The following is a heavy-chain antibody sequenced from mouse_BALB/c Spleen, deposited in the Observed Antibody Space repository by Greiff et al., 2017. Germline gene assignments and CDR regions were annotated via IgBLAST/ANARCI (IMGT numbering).Heavy chain of an antibody. CDR2: IDPENGNT. Sequence: EVKLMESGAELVRPGALVKLSCKASGFNIKDYYMHWVKQRPEQGLEWIGWIDPENGNTIYDPKFQGKASITADTSSNTAYLQLSSLTSEDTAVYYCARPLYGNYEGYYFDYWGQGTTLTVSS. V-gene: IGHV14-1*02. D-gene: IGHD2-1*01. CDR3: ARPLYGNYEGYYFDY. CDR1: GFNIKDYY. J-gene: IGHJ2*01.